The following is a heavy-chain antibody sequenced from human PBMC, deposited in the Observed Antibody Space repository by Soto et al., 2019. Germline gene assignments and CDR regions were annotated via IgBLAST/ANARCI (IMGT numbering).Heavy chain of an antibody. D-gene: IGHD3-22*01. V-gene: IGHV1-18*01. J-gene: IGHJ4*02. CDR3: ARLKGRFGSSAYYYELPDY. CDR2: ISAYNGDT. CDR1: GYTFSNYG. Sequence: ASVKVSCKAAGYTFSNYGVSWVRQAPGQGLEWMGWISAYNGDTKYAQKLQGRVSMTTDTSTNIAYLDLRSLKSDDTAVYLCARLKGRFGSSAYYYELPDYWGQGTLVTVSS.